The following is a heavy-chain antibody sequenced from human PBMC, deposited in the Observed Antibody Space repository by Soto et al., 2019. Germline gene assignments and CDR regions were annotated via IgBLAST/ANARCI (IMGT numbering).Heavy chain of an antibody. J-gene: IGHJ6*02. CDR2: INAGNGNT. CDR3: AREKYSSNIHDYGIDL. Sequence: ASVKVSCKASGYTFTSYARHWVRQAPGQRLEWMGWINAGNGNTKYSQKFQGRVTITRDTSASTAYMELSSLRSEDTAVYYCAREKYSSNIHDYGIDLWGEGPPVTVSS. D-gene: IGHD6-13*01. CDR1: GYTFTSYA. V-gene: IGHV1-3*01.